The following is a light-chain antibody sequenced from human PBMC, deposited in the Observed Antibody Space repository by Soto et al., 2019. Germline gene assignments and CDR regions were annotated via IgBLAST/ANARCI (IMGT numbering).Light chain of an antibody. J-gene: IGKJ1*01. CDR2: DAS. CDR3: QQSYYIPWT. Sequence: DIQMTQSPASLSASVGATVTITCRGSQSINTFLSWYRHKPGKAPELLIYDASTLQIGVPSRFSGSGYGTEFTLTISSLQSEDFATYYCQQSYYIPWTFGQGTKVEVK. V-gene: IGKV1-39*01. CDR1: QSINTF.